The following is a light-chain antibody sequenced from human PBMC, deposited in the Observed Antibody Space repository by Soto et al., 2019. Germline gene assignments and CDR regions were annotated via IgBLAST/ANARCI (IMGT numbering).Light chain of an antibody. J-gene: IGLJ2*01. Sequence: SYELTQPPSVSVYPGQTASITCSGEKLGDKYASWYQQKPGQSPVVVIYQDRKRPSGIPERFSGSNSGNTATLTISGTQAMDESDYYCQAWDSKTVVFGGGTKLTVL. V-gene: IGLV3-1*01. CDR1: KLGDKY. CDR3: QAWDSKTVV. CDR2: QDR.